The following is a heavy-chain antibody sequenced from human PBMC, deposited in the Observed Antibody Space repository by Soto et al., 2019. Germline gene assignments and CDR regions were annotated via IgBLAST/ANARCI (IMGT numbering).Heavy chain of an antibody. CDR3: ARDLYGPAEYYFDY. CDR1: GCTFSSYG. Sequence: QVQLVESGGGVVQPGRSLRLSCAASGCTFSSYGMHWVRQAPGKGLEWVAVIWYDGSNKYYADSVKGRFTISRDNSKNTLYLQMNSLRAEDTAVYYCARDLYGPAEYYFDYWGQGTLVTVSS. D-gene: IGHD2-8*01. CDR2: IWYDGSNK. J-gene: IGHJ4*02. V-gene: IGHV3-33*01.